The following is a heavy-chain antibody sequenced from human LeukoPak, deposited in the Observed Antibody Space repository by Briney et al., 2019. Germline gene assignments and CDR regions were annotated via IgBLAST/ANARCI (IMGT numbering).Heavy chain of an antibody. V-gene: IGHV3-30*04. CDR1: GFTFSTYA. D-gene: IGHD3-22*01. Sequence: PGRSLRLSCAASGFTFSTYAMHWVRQAPGKGLEWVALTSHDGGNKDYADSVKGRFTISRDNSKNTLYLQMNSQRAEDTAVYYCARETGYYDSNGYYSYWGQGTPVTVSS. CDR2: TSHDGGNK. CDR3: ARETGYYDSNGYYSY. J-gene: IGHJ4*02.